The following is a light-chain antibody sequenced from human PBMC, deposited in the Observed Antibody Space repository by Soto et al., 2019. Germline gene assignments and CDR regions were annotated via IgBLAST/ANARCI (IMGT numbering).Light chain of an antibody. J-gene: IGKJ3*01. Sequence: DIQMTQSPSSLSASVGDRVTITCQASQDISNYLNWYQQKPGKAPKLLIYDASNLETGVPSRFSGSGTGTEFTSTISSLQPEDIATSYCQQYDNLPFTFGPGTKVDIK. CDR2: DAS. CDR1: QDISNY. V-gene: IGKV1-33*01. CDR3: QQYDNLPFT.